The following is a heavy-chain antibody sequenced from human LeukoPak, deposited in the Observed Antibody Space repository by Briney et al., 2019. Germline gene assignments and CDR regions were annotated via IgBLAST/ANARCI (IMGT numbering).Heavy chain of an antibody. J-gene: IGHJ5*02. CDR2: IIPIFGTA. CDR3: ARDRDERGSPNSFDP. CDR1: GGTFSSYA. D-gene: IGHD2-15*01. Sequence: SVKVSCKASGGTFSSYAISWVRQAPGQGLEWMGGIIPIFGTANYAQKFQGRVTITADKSTSTAYMELSSLRSEDTAVYYCARDRDERGSPNSFDPWGQGTLVTVSS. V-gene: IGHV1-69*06.